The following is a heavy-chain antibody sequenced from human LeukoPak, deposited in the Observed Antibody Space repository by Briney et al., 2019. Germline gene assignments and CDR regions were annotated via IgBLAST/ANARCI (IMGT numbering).Heavy chain of an antibody. CDR3: ARGMISGAAAGKGKRGVMDV. V-gene: IGHV4-61*02. J-gene: IGHJ6*03. D-gene: IGHD6-13*01. Sequence: SETLSLTYTVSGGSISSGSYYWSWIRQPAGKGLEWIGRIYTSGSTNYNPSLKSRVTISVDTSKNQFSLKLSSVTAADTAVYYCARGMISGAAAGKGKRGVMDVWGKGTTVTVSS. CDR2: IYTSGST. CDR1: GGSISSGSYY.